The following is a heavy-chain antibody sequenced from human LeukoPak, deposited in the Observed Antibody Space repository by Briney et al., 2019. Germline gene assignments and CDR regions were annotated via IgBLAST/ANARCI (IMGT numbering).Heavy chain of an antibody. J-gene: IGHJ4*02. D-gene: IGHD5-18*01. CDR1: GYSFTNYW. CDR2: IDPSDSYT. CDR3: ARTRGYSYGPPFDF. V-gene: IGHV5-10-1*01. Sequence: GESLKISCMGSGYSFTNYWITWVRQMPGKGLEWMGRIDPSDSYTNYSPSFQGHVTVSADKSITIAYLQWSSLKASDTAMYYCARTRGYSYGPPFDFWGQGTLVTVSS.